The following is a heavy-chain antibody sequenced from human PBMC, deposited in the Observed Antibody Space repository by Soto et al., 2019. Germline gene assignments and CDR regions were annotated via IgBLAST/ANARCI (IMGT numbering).Heavy chain of an antibody. V-gene: IGHV4-59*01. CDR1: GCSISSSY. CDR2: IYYSGST. D-gene: IGHD2-2*01. CDR3: ARLVKDIVVVPAAMVGPLDYYYYMDV. J-gene: IGHJ6*03. Sequence: AETLSLTCTGSGCSISSSYWSWIRQPPGKGLEWIGYIYYSGSTNYNPSLKSRVTISVDTSKNQFSLKLSSVTAADTAVYYCARLVKDIVVVPAAMVGPLDYYYYMDVWGKGTTVT.